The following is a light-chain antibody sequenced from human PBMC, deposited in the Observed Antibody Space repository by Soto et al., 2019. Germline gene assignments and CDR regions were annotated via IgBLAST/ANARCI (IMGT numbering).Light chain of an antibody. J-gene: IGKJ1*01. Sequence: DIQMTQSPSTLSASVGDRVTITCRASQSISSWLAWYQQKPGKAPKLLIYDASSLESGVPDRFSGSGSGTDFALTISRVEPEDFAIYFCQQYGSSPGTFGQGTKVDIK. CDR2: DAS. CDR1: QSISSW. CDR3: QQYGSSPGT. V-gene: IGKV1-5*01.